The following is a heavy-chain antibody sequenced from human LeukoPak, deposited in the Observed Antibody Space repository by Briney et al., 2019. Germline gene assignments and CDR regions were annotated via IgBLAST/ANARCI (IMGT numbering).Heavy chain of an antibody. CDR1: GFSFSNYW. CDR3: VRDRYDVLTGYNDAFDI. D-gene: IGHD3-9*01. CDR2: INTDGSST. Sequence: GGPLRLSCAASGFSFSNYWMTWVRQAPGKGLVWVSRINTDGSSTSYADSVKGRFTISRDNAKNSLYLQMNSLRAEDTAVYYCVRDRYDVLTGYNDAFDIWGHGTLVAVSS. J-gene: IGHJ3*02. V-gene: IGHV3-74*01.